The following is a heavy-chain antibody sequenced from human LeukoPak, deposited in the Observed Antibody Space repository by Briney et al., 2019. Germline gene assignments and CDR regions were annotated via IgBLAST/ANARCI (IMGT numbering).Heavy chain of an antibody. V-gene: IGHV4-34*01. J-gene: IGHJ4*02. CDR1: GGSFSGYY. Sequence: SETLSLTCAVYGGSFSGYYWSWIRQPPGKGLEWIGEINHSGSTNYNPSLKSRVTISVDTSKHQFSLKLSSVTAADTAVYYCARGFFVSYYYDSSRRNYFDYWGQGTLVTVSS. CDR2: INHSGST. D-gene: IGHD3-22*01. CDR3: ARGFFVSYYYDSSRRNYFDY.